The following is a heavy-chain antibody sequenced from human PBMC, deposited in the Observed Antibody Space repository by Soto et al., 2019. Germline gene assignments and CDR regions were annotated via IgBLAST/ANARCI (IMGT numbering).Heavy chain of an antibody. CDR3: ARGADYYETSGYVDY. Sequence: QVQLQESGPGLVKPSQTLSLTCTVSGGSISSGDYYWSWIRQHPGKGLEWIGYIYYSGITYYNPSLKRRVTMSVDTSKNQFSLKLSSVTAADTAVYYCARGADYYETSGYVDYWGQGSLVTVS. J-gene: IGHJ4*02. D-gene: IGHD3-22*01. V-gene: IGHV4-31*03. CDR2: IYYSGIT. CDR1: GGSISSGDYY.